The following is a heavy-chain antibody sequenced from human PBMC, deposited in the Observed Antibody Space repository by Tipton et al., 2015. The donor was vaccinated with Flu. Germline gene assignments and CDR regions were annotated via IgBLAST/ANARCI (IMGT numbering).Heavy chain of an antibody. V-gene: IGHV3-33*01. J-gene: IGHJ4*02. CDR2: IWWDGSNE. Sequence: QVQLVQSGGGVVQPGRSLRLSCEASGFSFTKYGMHWVRQAPGKGLEWVAVIWWDGSNEAYIDSVKGRFTISRDDSKNRVYLLMNSLRAEDMGVYYCARGNPPTPAGDLFDSWGQGTLLTVSS. CDR3: ARGNPPTPAGDLFDS. CDR1: GFSFTKYG.